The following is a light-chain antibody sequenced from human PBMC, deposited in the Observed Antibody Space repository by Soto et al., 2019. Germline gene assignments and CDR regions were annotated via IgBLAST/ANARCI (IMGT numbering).Light chain of an antibody. CDR1: SSNIGSNT. CDR2: SNN. V-gene: IGLV1-44*01. CDR3: CLSPGSLTWL. Sequence: QSVLTQPPSASGTPGQRVTISCSGSSSNIGSNTVNWYQQLPGTAPKLLIYSNNQRPSGVPDRFSGSKSGTSASLAISGLQSEDEADYYCCLSPGSLTWLFGGGTKLTVL. J-gene: IGLJ3*02.